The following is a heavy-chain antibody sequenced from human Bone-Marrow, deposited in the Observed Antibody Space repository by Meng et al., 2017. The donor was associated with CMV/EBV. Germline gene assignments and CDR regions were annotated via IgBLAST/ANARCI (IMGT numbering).Heavy chain of an antibody. J-gene: IGHJ6*02. D-gene: IGHD6-19*01. V-gene: IGHV3-21*01. Sequence: GGPLRLSCAVSGFTFNNYNMNWVRQAPGKGLEWVSSISSSSSYIYYADSVKGRFTISRDNSKNTLYLQMNSLRAEDTAVYYCAKDTVADYYYYYGMDVWGQGTTVTVSS. CDR2: ISSSSSYI. CDR3: AKDTVADYYYYYGMDV. CDR1: GFTFNNYN.